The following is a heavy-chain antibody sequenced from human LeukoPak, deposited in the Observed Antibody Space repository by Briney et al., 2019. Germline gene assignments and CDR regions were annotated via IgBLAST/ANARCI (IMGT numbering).Heavy chain of an antibody. CDR3: TRTINSWFDP. CDR1: GYTFINHY. Sequence: ASVKVSCKPSGYTFINHYIHWVRQAPGQGLEWIGVISPTDGSTSYAQNFQGRLSMTSDTSTSTAYMELSSLGSEDTAIYYCTRTINSWFDPWGQGTPVSVSS. V-gene: IGHV1-46*01. D-gene: IGHD3-9*01. J-gene: IGHJ5*02. CDR2: ISPTDGST.